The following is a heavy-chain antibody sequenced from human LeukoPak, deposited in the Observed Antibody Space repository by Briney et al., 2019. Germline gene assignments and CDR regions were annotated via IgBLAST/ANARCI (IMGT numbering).Heavy chain of an antibody. Sequence: GGSLRLSCAASGFTVSSNYMSWVRQAPGKGLEWVSVIYSGGSTYYADSVKGRFTNSRDNSKNTLYLQMNSLRAEDTAVYYCARDGSGYFAADGMDVWGQGTTVTVSS. V-gene: IGHV3-66*01. CDR2: IYSGGST. D-gene: IGHD3-9*01. CDR3: ARDGSGYFAADGMDV. J-gene: IGHJ6*02. CDR1: GFTVSSNY.